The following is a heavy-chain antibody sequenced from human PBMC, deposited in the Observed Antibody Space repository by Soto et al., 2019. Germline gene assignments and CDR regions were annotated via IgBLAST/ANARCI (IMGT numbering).Heavy chain of an antibody. V-gene: IGHV3-23*01. Sequence: EVQLLESGGGTVPPGGSLRLSCAASGFTFSNYAMSWVRQAPGRGLEWVLAISGSGGSTYHADSVKGRFAISRDNSKNTLFLQMNSLRAEDTAIYYCAKDILKTGLEGFEIWGQGTMVTVSS. CDR3: AKDILKTGLEGFEI. J-gene: IGHJ3*02. D-gene: IGHD1-1*01. CDR2: ISGSGGST. CDR1: GFTFSNYA.